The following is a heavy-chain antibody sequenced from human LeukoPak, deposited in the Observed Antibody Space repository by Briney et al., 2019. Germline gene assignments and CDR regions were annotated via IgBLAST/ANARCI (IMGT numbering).Heavy chain of an antibody. CDR2: INHSGST. D-gene: IGHD3-10*01. CDR1: GGSFSGYY. V-gene: IGHV4-34*01. Sequence: SETLSLTCAVYGGSFSGYYWSWLRQPPGKGLEWIGEINHSGSTNYNPSLKSRVTISVDTSKNQFSLKLSSVTAADTAVYYCARVGSGSYRDYWGQGTLVTVSS. CDR3: ARVGSGSYRDY. J-gene: IGHJ4*02.